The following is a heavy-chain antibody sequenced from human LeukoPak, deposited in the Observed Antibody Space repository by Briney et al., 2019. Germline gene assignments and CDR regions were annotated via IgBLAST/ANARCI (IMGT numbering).Heavy chain of an antibody. CDR2: IIPIFGTA. V-gene: IGHV1-69*05. CDR3: ARNRGTVPTALDY. Sequence: SEKVSCKASGSTFSSYAISWVRQAPGQGLEWMGGIIPIFGTANYAQKFQGRVTITTDESTSTAYMELSSLRSEDTAVYYCARNRGTVPTALDYRGQGTLVTVSS. J-gene: IGHJ4*02. CDR1: GSTFSSYA. D-gene: IGHD4-11*01.